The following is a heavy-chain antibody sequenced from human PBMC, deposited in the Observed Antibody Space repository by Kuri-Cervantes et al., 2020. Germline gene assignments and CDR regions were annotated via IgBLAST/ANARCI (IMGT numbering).Heavy chain of an antibody. CDR2: IWYDGSNK. D-gene: IGHD5-18*01. CDR3: ARDHSRARGYSAGFGLDY. V-gene: IGHV3-33*08. Sequence: LSLTCAASGFTFSSYAMHWVRQAPGKGLEWVAVIWYDGSNKYYADSVKGRFTISRDNSKNTLYLQMNSLRAEDTAVYYCARDHSRARGYSAGFGLDYWGQGTLVTVSS. J-gene: IGHJ4*02. CDR1: GFTFSSYA.